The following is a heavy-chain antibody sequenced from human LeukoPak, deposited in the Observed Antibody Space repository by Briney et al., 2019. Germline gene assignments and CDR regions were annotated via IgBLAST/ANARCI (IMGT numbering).Heavy chain of an antibody. V-gene: IGHV3-49*04. J-gene: IGHJ6*02. D-gene: IGHD5-18*01. CDR2: IRSKAYRGTT. CDR3: TRGPIQLWVHNAMDV. CDR1: GFNFGDHA. Sequence: GGSLRLSCTASGFNFGDHAMSWVRQAPGKGLEWVGFIRSKAYRGTTEYAASVTGRFTISRDDSKSIAFLQMNSLKTEDTALYYCTRGPIQLWVHNAMDVWGQGTTVTVS.